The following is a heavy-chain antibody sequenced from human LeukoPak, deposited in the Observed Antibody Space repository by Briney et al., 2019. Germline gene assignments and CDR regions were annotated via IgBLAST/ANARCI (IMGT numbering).Heavy chain of an antibody. CDR3: AREVTMVRGVFKNYYYYYMDV. CDR2: INHSGRT. CDR1: GGSFSGYY. D-gene: IGHD3-10*01. J-gene: IGHJ6*03. Sequence: PSETLSLTCAVYGGSFSGYYWSCIRQPPGKGLEWIGEINHSGRTNYNPSLKSRVTISVDTSKNQFSLKLSSVTAADTAVYYCAREVTMVRGVFKNYYYYYMDVWGKGTTVTVSS. V-gene: IGHV4-34*01.